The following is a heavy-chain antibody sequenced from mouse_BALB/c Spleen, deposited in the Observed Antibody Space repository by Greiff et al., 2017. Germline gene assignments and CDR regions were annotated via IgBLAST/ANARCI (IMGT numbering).Heavy chain of an antibody. J-gene: IGHJ2*01. Sequence: DVKLQESGPGLVKPSQSLSLTCTVTGYSITSDYAWNWIRQFPGNKLEWMGYISYSGSTSYNPSLKSRISITRDTSKNQFFLQLNSVTTEDTATYYCARSASYYFDYWGQGTTLTVSS. D-gene: IGHD6-1*01. CDR2: ISYSGST. CDR3: ARSASYYFDY. CDR1: GYSITSDYA. V-gene: IGHV3-2*02.